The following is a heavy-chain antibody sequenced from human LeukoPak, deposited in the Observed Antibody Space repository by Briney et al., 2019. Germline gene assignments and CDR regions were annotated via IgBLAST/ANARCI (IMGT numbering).Heavy chain of an antibody. CDR2: IYYSGST. D-gene: IGHD6-13*01. CDR3: ARGLMMAVAGRGEFHY. J-gene: IGHJ4*02. Sequence: SETLSLTCTVSGGSISAYSWSWIRQPPGKGLEWIGQIYYSGSTNYNPSLKSRVTISVDTSKNQFSLKLSSVTAADTAVYYCARGLMMAVAGRGEFHYWGQGTLVTVSS. V-gene: IGHV4-59*01. CDR1: GGSISAYS.